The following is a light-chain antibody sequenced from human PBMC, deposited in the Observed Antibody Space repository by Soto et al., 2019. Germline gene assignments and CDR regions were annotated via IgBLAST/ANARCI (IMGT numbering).Light chain of an antibody. Sequence: QSALTQPPSASGSPGQSVTISCTGTSSDVGGYNYVSWYQQHPGQAPKLMIYEVYKRPSGVPDRFSGSKSGNTASLTVSGLQAEDEADYYCTSYAGSNIVFGTGTKLTVL. CDR3: TSYAGSNIV. CDR2: EVY. V-gene: IGLV2-8*01. CDR1: SSDVGGYNY. J-gene: IGLJ1*01.